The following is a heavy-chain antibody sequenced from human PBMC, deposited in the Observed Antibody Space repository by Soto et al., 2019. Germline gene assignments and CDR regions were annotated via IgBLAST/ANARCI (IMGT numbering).Heavy chain of an antibody. CDR1: GFTFSSYW. CDR3: ARSSGYSSSWYPSAEYFHH. Sequence: GGSLRLSCAASGFTFSSYWMSWVRQAPGKGLEWVANIKQDGSEKYYVDSVKGRFTISRDNAKNSLYLQMKILRAEDTAVYYCARSSGYSSSWYPSAEYFHHWGQGTLVTVSS. CDR2: IKQDGSEK. V-gene: IGHV3-7*05. D-gene: IGHD6-13*01. J-gene: IGHJ1*01.